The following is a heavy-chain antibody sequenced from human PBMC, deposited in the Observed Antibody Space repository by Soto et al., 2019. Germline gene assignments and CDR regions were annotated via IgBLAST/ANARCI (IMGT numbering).Heavy chain of an antibody. CDR1: GYSFNTYG. Sequence: QVQLVQSGGGVKRPGASLRVSCKASGYSFNTYGIGWVRQDPGQGLEWMGWISTYNGHTDYAQKFQGRVTMTTDTSTNTVSMELRSPTSDDTAVYYCARGRTWGARDFDYWGQGALVTVSS. D-gene: IGHD3-16*01. V-gene: IGHV1-18*01. CDR2: ISTYNGHT. CDR3: ARGRTWGARDFDY. J-gene: IGHJ4*02.